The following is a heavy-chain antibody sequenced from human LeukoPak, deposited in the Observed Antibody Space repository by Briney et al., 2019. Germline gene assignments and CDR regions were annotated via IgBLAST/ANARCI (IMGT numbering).Heavy chain of an antibody. J-gene: IGHJ4*02. CDR1: GFTFTKYW. CDR3: AREVWGPEY. V-gene: IGHV3-7*01. D-gene: IGHD1-14*01. CDR2: IKQDGSDK. Sequence: PGGSLRLSCAASGFTFTKYWMTWVRQAPGKGLEWVGNIKQDGSDKNYMDSVNGRFTISRDNTKNSVYLQMSSLRAEDTAVYYCAREVWGPEYWGQGTLVTVSS.